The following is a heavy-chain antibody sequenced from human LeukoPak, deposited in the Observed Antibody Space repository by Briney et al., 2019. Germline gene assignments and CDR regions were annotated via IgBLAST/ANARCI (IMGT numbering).Heavy chain of an antibody. CDR2: IWYDGSNK. V-gene: IGHV3-33*08. CDR1: GFAFSSYG. D-gene: IGHD6-13*01. CDR3: ARDRAAADLDN. J-gene: IGHJ4*02. Sequence: AGSLRLSCAASGFAFSSYGIHWVRQAPGKGLEWVAVIWYDGSNKFYADSVKGRFTISRDNSKNTLYLQMNSLRAEDTAVYYCARDRAAADLDNWGQGTLVTVSS.